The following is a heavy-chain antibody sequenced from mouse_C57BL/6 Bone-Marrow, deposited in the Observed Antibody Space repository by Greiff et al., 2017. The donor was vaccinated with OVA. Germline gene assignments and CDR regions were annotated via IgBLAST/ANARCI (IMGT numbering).Heavy chain of an antibody. Sequence: EVKLMESGGGLVQPKGSLKLSCAASGFSFNTYAMNWVRQAPGKGLEWVARIRSKSNNYATYYADSVKDRFTISRDDSESMLYLQMNNLKTEDTAMYYCVRHGPTGDYWGQGTTLTVSS. CDR1: GFSFNTYA. J-gene: IGHJ2*01. CDR2: IRSKSNNYAT. CDR3: VRHGPTGDY. V-gene: IGHV10-1*01.